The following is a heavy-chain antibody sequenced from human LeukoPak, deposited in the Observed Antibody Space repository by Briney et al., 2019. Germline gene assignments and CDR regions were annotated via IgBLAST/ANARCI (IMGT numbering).Heavy chain of an antibody. CDR2: IYSGGST. CDR3: ARDHYYDSNGYGFCCMDV. CDR1: GFTVSSNY. D-gene: IGHD3-22*01. V-gene: IGHV3-53*01. J-gene: IGHJ6*03. Sequence: PGGSLRLSCAASGFTVSSNYMTWVRQVPGKGLEWVSVIYSGGSTYYADSVKGRFTISRDNSKNTLYLQMNSLRAEDTAVYYCARDHYYDSNGYGFCCMDVWGKGTTVTVSS.